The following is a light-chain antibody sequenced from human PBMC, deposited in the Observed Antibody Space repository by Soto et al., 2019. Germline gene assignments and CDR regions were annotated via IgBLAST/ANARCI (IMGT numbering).Light chain of an antibody. CDR1: QTISSW. CDR2: KAS. V-gene: IGKV1-5*03. J-gene: IGKJ1*01. CDR3: DQYDTYA. Sequence: HSTLSGSVGDRVTITCRASQTISSWLAWYQQKPGKAPKLLIYKASTLKSGVTSRFSGSGSGTEFTLIICRLQGDDFATYFCDQYDTYAFGQGTKVDTK.